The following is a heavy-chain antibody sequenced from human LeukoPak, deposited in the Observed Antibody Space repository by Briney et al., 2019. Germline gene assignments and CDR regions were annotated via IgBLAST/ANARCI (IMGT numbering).Heavy chain of an antibody. CDR2: IYYSGST. CDR1: GVSFSSYY. V-gene: IGHV4-59*01. J-gene: IGHJ4*02. Sequence: SETLSLTCAVYGVSFSSYYWSWIRQPPGKGLEWIGYIYYSGSTNYNPSLKSRVTISVDTSKNQFSLKLSSVTAADTAVYYCASYSSGWSYWGQGTLVTVSS. D-gene: IGHD6-19*01. CDR3: ASYSSGWSY.